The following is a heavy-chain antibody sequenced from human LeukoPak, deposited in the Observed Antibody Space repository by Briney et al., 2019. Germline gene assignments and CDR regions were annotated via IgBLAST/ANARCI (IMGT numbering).Heavy chain of an antibody. CDR3: ARDGSLKGYYYYMDV. D-gene: IGHD5-24*01. Sequence: ASVKVSCKASGYTFTSYDINWVRQATGQGLEWMGWMNPNSGNTGYAQKFQGRVTMTRNTSISTAYMELSSLRSEDTAVYYCARDGSLKGYYYYMDVWGKGTTVTVSS. CDR2: MNPNSGNT. V-gene: IGHV1-8*01. CDR1: GYTFTSYD. J-gene: IGHJ6*03.